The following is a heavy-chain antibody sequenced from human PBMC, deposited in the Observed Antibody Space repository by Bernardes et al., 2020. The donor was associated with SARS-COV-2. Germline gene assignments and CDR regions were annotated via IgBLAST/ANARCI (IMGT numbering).Heavy chain of an antibody. CDR1: GNTFIGAV. Sequence: ASVKVSCKASGNTFIGAVVNWVRQVPGQRLEWMGWLKVYNGDIKYSQKFQGRVIITRDTSARTVYMEMRSLRSEDTAVYYCARESVVGDTDGLDVWGQGTTVTVSS. CDR2: LKVYNGDI. CDR3: ARESVVGDTDGLDV. V-gene: IGHV1-3*01. J-gene: IGHJ6*02. D-gene: IGHD1-26*01.